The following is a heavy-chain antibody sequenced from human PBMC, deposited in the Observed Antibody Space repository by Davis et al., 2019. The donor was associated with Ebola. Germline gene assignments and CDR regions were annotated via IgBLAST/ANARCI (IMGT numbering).Heavy chain of an antibody. V-gene: IGHV1-8*01. J-gene: IGHJ4*02. CDR1: GYTFTSYD. D-gene: IGHD4-11*01. Sequence: ASVKVSCKASGYTFTSYDINWVRQATGQGLEWMGWMNPNSGNTGYAQKFQGRVTMTRNTSISTAYMELSSLRSEDTAVYYCARASHYSNSPSYWGQGTLVTVSS. CDR2: MNPNSGNT. CDR3: ARASHYSNSPSY.